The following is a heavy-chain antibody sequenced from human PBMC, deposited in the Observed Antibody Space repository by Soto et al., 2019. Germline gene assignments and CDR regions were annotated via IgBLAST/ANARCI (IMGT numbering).Heavy chain of an antibody. J-gene: IGHJ5*02. Sequence: QVQLVQSGAEVKKPGASVKASCKASGYTFTGYYMHWVRQAPGQGLEWMGWINPNSGGTNYAQKFQGWGPMTRDTSISTAYMELSRLRSDDTAVYYCARVGGYYDILTGYYYNNWFDPWGQGTLVTVSS. D-gene: IGHD3-9*01. V-gene: IGHV1-2*04. CDR3: ARVGGYYDILTGYYYNNWFDP. CDR2: INPNSGGT. CDR1: GYTFTGYY.